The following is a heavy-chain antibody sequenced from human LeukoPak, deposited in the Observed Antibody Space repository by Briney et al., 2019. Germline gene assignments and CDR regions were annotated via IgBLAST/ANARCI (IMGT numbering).Heavy chain of an antibody. D-gene: IGHD3-22*01. J-gene: IGHJ4*02. Sequence: PGGSLRLSCAASGFTFSSYEMTWVRQAPGKGLEWVSNISSSDTTIHYADSVKGRFTISRDNARNSLYLQMNSLRAEDTAVYYCTTDGSDSSGYTYYFDYWGQGTLVTVSS. V-gene: IGHV3-48*03. CDR1: GFTFSSYE. CDR2: ISSSDTTI. CDR3: TTDGSDSSGYTYYFDY.